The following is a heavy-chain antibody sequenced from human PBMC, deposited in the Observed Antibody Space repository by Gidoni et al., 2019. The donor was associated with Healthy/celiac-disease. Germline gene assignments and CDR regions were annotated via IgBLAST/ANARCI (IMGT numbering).Heavy chain of an antibody. V-gene: IGHV3-23*01. J-gene: IGHJ4*02. D-gene: IGHD6-13*01. Sequence: EVQLLESGGGLVQPGGSLRLSCAASGFTFSSDAMSWVRQAPGKGLEWVSAISGSGGSTYYEDSVKGRFTISRDNSKNTLYLQMNSLRAEDTAVYYCAKGQQQLVIGVEGYWGQGTLVTVSS. CDR2: ISGSGGST. CDR1: GFTFSSDA. CDR3: AKGQQQLVIGVEGY.